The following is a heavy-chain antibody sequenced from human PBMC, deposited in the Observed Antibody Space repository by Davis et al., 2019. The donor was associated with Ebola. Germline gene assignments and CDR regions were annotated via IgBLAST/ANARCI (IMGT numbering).Heavy chain of an antibody. J-gene: IGHJ4*02. CDR2: IFYSGST. D-gene: IGHD6-19*01. Sequence: MPSETLSLTCTVSGGSVSSGNYYWTWIRQPPGKGLEWIGYIFYSGSTNYNPSLKSRVTISVDTSKNQFSLKLSSVTAADTAVYYCASLYSSGWYPDYWGQGTLVTVSS. V-gene: IGHV4-61*01. CDR3: ASLYSSGWYPDY. CDR1: GGSVSSGNYY.